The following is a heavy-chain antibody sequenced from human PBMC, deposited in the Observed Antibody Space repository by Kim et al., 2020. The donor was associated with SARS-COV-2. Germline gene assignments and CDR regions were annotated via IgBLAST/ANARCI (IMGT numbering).Heavy chain of an antibody. V-gene: IGHV5-51*01. Sequence: GESLKISCKGSGYSFTSYWIGWVRQMPGKGLEWMGIIYPGDSDTRYSPSFQGQVTISADKSISTAYLQWSSLKASDTAMYYCARHRGLGLWYYYYGMDVWGQGTTVTVSS. CDR2: IYPGDSDT. D-gene: IGHD2-21*01. CDR1: GYSFTSYW. CDR3: ARHRGLGLWYYYYGMDV. J-gene: IGHJ6*02.